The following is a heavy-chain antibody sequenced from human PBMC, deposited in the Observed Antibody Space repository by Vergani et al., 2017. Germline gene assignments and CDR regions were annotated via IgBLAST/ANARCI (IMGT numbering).Heavy chain of an antibody. D-gene: IGHD3-3*01. CDR3: AKSGPYVGWLLLDY. V-gene: IGHV3-23*01. J-gene: IGHJ4*02. CDR1: GFTFSSYA. CDR2: ITAGGSST. Sequence: EVQLLESGGGLVQPGGSLRLSCAASGFTFSSYAMTWVRQAPGKGLEWVSAITAGGSSTYYADSVKGRFTISRDNSKNTLYLQMNSLRAEDTAVYYCAKSGPYVGWLLLDYWGQGTQVTVSS.